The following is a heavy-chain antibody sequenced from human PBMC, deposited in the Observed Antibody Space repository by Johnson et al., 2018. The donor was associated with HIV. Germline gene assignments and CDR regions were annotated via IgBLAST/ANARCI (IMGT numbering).Heavy chain of an antibody. V-gene: IGHV3-30*04. CDR1: GFTFSDYA. J-gene: IGHJ3*02. CDR2: ISSDGNNK. D-gene: IGHD3-3*01. CDR3: AREFARLLEWFQTDGRAFDI. Sequence: LLVESGGGVVQPGRSLRLSCAASGFTFSDYAMHWVRQAPGKGLEWVASISSDGNNKYFADSVQGRFPLSRDNSKNTLYLQMNSLRAEDTAVYYCAREFARLLEWFQTDGRAFDIWGQGTMVTVSS.